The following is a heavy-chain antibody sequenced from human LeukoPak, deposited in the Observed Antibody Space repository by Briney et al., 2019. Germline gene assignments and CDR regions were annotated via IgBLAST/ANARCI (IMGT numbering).Heavy chain of an antibody. CDR1: GFTFSNYA. CDR2: ISYDGSNE. CDR3: ARERSPAPPDAFDI. J-gene: IGHJ3*02. Sequence: GKSLRLSCAASGFTFSNYAMHWVRQAPGKGLEWVAVISYDGSNEYSADSVKDRFTISRDNSKTTPYLQLNSLTAEDTAVYYCARERSPAPPDAFDIWGQGTMVTVSS. D-gene: IGHD2-2*01. V-gene: IGHV3-30-3*01.